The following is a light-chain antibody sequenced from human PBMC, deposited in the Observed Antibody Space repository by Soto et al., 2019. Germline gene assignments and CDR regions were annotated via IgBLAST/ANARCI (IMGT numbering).Light chain of an antibody. J-gene: IGLJ1*01. Sequence: QSALTQPASVSGSPGQSITISCTGTSSDVGSYNLVSWYQQHPGKAPKLMIYEGSKRPSGVSNRFSGSKSGNTASLTISGLQAEDEADYYCCSYAGSRTVYVFGAGTKLTVL. CDR2: EGS. V-gene: IGLV2-23*03. CDR3: CSYAGSRTVYV. CDR1: SSDVGSYNL.